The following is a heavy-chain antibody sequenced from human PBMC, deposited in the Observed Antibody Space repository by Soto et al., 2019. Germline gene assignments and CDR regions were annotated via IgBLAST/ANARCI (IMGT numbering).Heavy chain of an antibody. CDR3: ARGEDYYDSSGYRTLFDY. J-gene: IGHJ4*02. D-gene: IGHD3-22*01. Sequence: QVQLVQSGAEVKKPGSSVKVSCKASGGTFSSYTISWVRQAPGQGLEWMGRIIPILGIANYAQKFQGRVTIPADKSTSTACMELSSLRSEDTAVYYCARGEDYYDSSGYRTLFDYWGQGPLVTVSS. V-gene: IGHV1-69*02. CDR2: IIPILGIA. CDR1: GGTFSSYT.